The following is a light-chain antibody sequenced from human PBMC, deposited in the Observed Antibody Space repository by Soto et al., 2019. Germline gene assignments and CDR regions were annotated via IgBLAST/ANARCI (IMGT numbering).Light chain of an antibody. CDR3: QQYYSNPPLFT. V-gene: IGKV4-1*01. CDR2: WAS. Sequence: DIVMTQSPDSLAVSLGERATINCKSSQSVFYSPNNKNYLAWYQQKPGQPPKLLLSWASTRESGVPDRFSGSGSGTDFARTISSLQAEDVAVYYCQQYYSNPPLFTFGPGTKVDIK. J-gene: IGKJ3*01. CDR1: QSVFYSPNNKNY.